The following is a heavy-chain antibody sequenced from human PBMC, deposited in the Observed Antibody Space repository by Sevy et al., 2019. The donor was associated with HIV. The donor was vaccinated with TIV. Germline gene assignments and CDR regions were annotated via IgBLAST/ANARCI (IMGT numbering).Heavy chain of an antibody. V-gene: IGHV3-48*01. CDR3: ARDLGLDFWSGYSTYNWFDP. CDR1: GFTFSSYS. Sequence: GGSLRLSCAASGFTFSSYSMNWVRQAPGKGLEWVSYISSSSSTIYYADSVKGRFTISRDNAKNSLYLQMNSLRAEDTAVYYCARDLGLDFWSGYSTYNWFDPWGQGTLVTVSS. J-gene: IGHJ5*02. CDR2: ISSSSSTI. D-gene: IGHD3-3*01.